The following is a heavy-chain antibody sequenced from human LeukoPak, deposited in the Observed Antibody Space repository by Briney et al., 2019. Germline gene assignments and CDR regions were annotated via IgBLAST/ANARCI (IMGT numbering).Heavy chain of an antibody. V-gene: IGHV1-69*13. J-gene: IGHJ4*02. CDR2: IIPIFGTA. D-gene: IGHD3-22*01. CDR3: ARWGSGYYYFDY. Sequence: SVKLSCKAAGGTVSSYAISWVRQAPGQGLEWMGGIIPIFGTANYAQKFQGRVTLTADESTRTAYMELGSLRSEESAVYYCARWGSGYYYFDYWGRGTLVTVSS. CDR1: GGTVSSYA.